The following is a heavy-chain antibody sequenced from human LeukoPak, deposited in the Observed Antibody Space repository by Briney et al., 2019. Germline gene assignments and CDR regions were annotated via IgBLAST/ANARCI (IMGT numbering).Heavy chain of an antibody. D-gene: IGHD3-10*01. Sequence: ASVKVSCKASGYTFTSYYMHWVRQAPGQGLEWMGIINPSGGSTSYAQKFQGRVTMTRDTSTSTVYMELSSLRSEDTAVYYCARDRGDVGTMVRGVIWYYYGMDVWGKGTTVTVSS. V-gene: IGHV1-46*01. J-gene: IGHJ6*04. CDR1: GYTFTSYY. CDR2: INPSGGST. CDR3: ARDRGDVGTMVRGVIWYYYGMDV.